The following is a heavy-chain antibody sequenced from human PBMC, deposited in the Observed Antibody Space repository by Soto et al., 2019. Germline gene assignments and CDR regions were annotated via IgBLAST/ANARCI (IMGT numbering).Heavy chain of an antibody. D-gene: IGHD6-13*01. CDR1: GVTFSSYA. V-gene: IGHV3-23*01. J-gene: IGHJ6*02. Sequence: QSGGSLRLSCAASGVTFSSYAMSWVRQAPGKGLEWVSGISASGGSTSYADSVKGRFTISRDNFKNTLYVQMNSLRGEDTAVYYCAKDRRAAAATGGMDVWGQGTTVTVSS. CDR2: ISASGGST. CDR3: AKDRRAAAATGGMDV.